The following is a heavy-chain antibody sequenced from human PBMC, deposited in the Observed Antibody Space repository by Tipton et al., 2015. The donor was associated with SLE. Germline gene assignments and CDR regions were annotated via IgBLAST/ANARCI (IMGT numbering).Heavy chain of an antibody. CDR3: ARALVSSWYTDY. CDR1: GGSISSYY. D-gene: IGHD6-13*01. J-gene: IGHJ4*02. Sequence: TLSLTCTVSGGSISSYYWSWIRQPPGKGLEWIGEINHSGSTNYNPSLKSRVTISVDTSKNQFSLKLSSVTAADTAVYYCARALVSSWYTDYWGQGTLVTVSS. CDR2: INHSGST. V-gene: IGHV4-34*01.